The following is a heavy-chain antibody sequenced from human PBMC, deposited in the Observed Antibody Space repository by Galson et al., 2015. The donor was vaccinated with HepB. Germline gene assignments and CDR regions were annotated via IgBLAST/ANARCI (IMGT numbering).Heavy chain of an antibody. CDR3: ARGSSDWCRFDP. V-gene: IGHV1-2*06. J-gene: IGHJ5*02. CDR2: INPNSGGT. CDR1: GYTFTDHY. D-gene: IGHD6-25*01. Sequence: SVKVSCKASGYTFTDHYIHWVRQAPGQELEWMGRINPNSGGTNYPQKFQGRVTMTSDTSVSTAYMELNRLNSDDTAVHYCARGSSDWCRFDPWGQGTLVTVSS.